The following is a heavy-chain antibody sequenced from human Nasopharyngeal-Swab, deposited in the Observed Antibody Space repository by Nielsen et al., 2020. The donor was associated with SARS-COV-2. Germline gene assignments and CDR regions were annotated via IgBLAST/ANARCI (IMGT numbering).Heavy chain of an antibody. Sequence: SETLSLTCTVSGGSISSGDYYWSWIRHPPGKGLEWIGYIYYSGSTYYNPSLKSRVTISVDTSKNQFSLKLSSVTAADTAVYYCARARMTMIVVVNAFDIWGQGTMVTVSS. CDR2: IYYSGST. D-gene: IGHD3-22*01. CDR3: ARARMTMIVVVNAFDI. J-gene: IGHJ3*02. CDR1: GGSISSGDYY. V-gene: IGHV4-30-4*01.